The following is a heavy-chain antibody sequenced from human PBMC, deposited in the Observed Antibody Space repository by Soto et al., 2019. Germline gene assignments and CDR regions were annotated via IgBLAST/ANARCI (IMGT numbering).Heavy chain of an antibody. Sequence: QVQLVESGGGVVQPGRSLRLSCAASGFTFSSYGMHWVRQAPGKGLEWVADLLYDGSNKYYAGSVKGRFTISRDNSKNTLYLQMNSRRAAGTAVYYCAKGKGGYYDYDVGYHFDYWGQGTLVSVSS. D-gene: IGHD5-12*01. J-gene: IGHJ4*02. CDR1: GFTFSSYG. CDR3: AKGKGGYYDYDVGYHFDY. CDR2: LLYDGSNK. V-gene: IGHV3-30*18.